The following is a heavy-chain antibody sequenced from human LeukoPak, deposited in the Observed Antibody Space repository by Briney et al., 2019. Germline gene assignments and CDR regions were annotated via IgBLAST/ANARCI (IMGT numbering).Heavy chain of an antibody. J-gene: IGHJ4*02. CDR1: GFSFSSHG. Sequence: GSSLRLSCEASGFSFSSHGMHWVRQAPGKGLEWLALMSNDGDNKDYADSVKGRFTISRDNSKNTLYLQMNSLTTEDTALYYCAKRAVAGTGRAFDYWGQGTLVTVSS. V-gene: IGHV3-30*18. CDR2: MSNDGDNK. D-gene: IGHD6-19*01. CDR3: AKRAVAGTGRAFDY.